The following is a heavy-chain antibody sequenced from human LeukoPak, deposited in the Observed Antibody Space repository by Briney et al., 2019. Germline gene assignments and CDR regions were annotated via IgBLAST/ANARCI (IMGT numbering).Heavy chain of an antibody. J-gene: IGHJ4*02. CDR1: GGSISSYY. V-gene: IGHV4-59*01. D-gene: IGHD3-22*01. Sequence: PSETLSLTCTVSGGSISSYYWSWIRQPPGKGLEWIGYIYYSGSTNYNPSLKSRVTISVDTSKNQFSLKLSSVTAADTAVYYCARTASSYYYDSSGYPFDYWGQGTLVTVSS. CDR2: IYYSGST. CDR3: ARTASSYYYDSSGYPFDY.